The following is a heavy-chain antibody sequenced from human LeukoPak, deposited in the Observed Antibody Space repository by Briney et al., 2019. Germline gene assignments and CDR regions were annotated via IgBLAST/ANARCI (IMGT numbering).Heavy chain of an antibody. Sequence: ASVKVSCKASGYIFTGYYMHWVRQAPGQGLEWMGWINPNSGDTNYAQKFQGRVTMTRDTSISTAYMGLSRLRSDDTAVYYCARILYPLTTVPPGPRWGQGTLVTVSS. D-gene: IGHD4-17*01. V-gene: IGHV1-2*02. CDR3: ARILYPLTTVPPGPR. J-gene: IGHJ4*02. CDR2: INPNSGDT. CDR1: GYIFTGYY.